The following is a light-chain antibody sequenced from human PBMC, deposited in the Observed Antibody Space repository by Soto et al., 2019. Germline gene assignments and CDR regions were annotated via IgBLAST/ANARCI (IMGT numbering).Light chain of an antibody. Sequence: ETVLTQSPGTLSLSPGEGATLSCRASQTVSSNKLAWYQQKPGQAPKVLIYGASSRATGVPDRFSGSGSGTDFTLTISRLEPEDFAVYYCQQYGRSPRTFGQGTKVDIK. CDR1: QTVSSNK. CDR2: GAS. J-gene: IGKJ1*01. V-gene: IGKV3-20*01. CDR3: QQYGRSPRT.